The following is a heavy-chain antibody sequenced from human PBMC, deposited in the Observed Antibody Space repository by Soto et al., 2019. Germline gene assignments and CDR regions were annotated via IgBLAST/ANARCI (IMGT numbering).Heavy chain of an antibody. CDR2: IIPIFGTA. Sequence: SVKVSCKASGGTFSSYAISWVRQAPGQGLEWMGGIIPIFGTANYAQKFQGRVTITADESTSTAYMELSSPRSEDTAVYYCARDEDYGGTPFDPWGQGTLVTVSS. D-gene: IGHD4-17*01. V-gene: IGHV1-69*13. CDR3: ARDEDYGGTPFDP. J-gene: IGHJ5*02. CDR1: GGTFSSYA.